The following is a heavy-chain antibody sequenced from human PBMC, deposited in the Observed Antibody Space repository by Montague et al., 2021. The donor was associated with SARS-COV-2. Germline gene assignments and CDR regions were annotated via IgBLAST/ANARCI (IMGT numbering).Heavy chain of an antibody. V-gene: IGHV3-33*01. D-gene: IGHD3-3*01. CDR3: AREDIRFLEWLMGMDV. CDR1: GFTFSSYG. CDR2: IWYDGSNK. J-gene: IGHJ6*02. Sequence: SLRLSCAASGFTFSSYGMHWVRQAPGKGLEWVAVIWYDGSNKYYADSVKGRFTISRDNSKNTLYLQMNSLRAEDTAVYYCAREDIRFLEWLMGMDVWGQGTTVTVSS.